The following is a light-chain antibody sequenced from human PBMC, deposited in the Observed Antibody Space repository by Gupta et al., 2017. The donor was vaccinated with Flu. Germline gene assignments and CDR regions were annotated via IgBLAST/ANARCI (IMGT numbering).Light chain of an antibody. J-gene: IGKJ1*01. CDR2: AAA. Sequence: PATLSVSPGERATFSCRASQSVSSNLAWYQQKPGQTPRVLIYAAATRATGIPARFSGSGSGTEFTLTISSLQSEDFAVYYCQQYNDWPPTFGQGTKVEIK. CDR3: QQYNDWPPT. CDR1: QSVSSN. V-gene: IGKV3-15*01.